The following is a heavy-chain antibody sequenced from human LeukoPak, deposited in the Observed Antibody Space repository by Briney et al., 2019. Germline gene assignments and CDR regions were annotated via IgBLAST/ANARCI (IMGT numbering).Heavy chain of an antibody. CDR1: GGSISSYY. V-gene: IGHV4-59*01. CDR2: IYYSGST. D-gene: IGHD4-17*01. J-gene: IGHJ3*02. Sequence: PSETLSLTCTVSGGSISSYYWSWIRQPPGKGLEWIGYIYYSGSTNYNPSLKSRVTISVDTSKNQISLKLSSLTAADTAMYYCARGAGLRHAFDIWGQGTMVTVSS. CDR3: ARGAGLRHAFDI.